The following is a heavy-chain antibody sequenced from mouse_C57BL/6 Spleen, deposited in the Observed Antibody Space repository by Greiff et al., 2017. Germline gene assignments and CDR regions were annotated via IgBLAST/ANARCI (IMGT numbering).Heavy chain of an antibody. V-gene: IGHV1-80*01. J-gene: IGHJ3*01. CDR2: IYPGDGDT. CDR1: GYAFSSYW. Sequence: QVQLKESGAELVKPGASVKISCKASGYAFSSYWMNWVKQRPGKGLAWIGQIYPGDGDTNYNGKFKGKATLTADKSSSTAYMQLSSLTSEDSAVYFCARKGLEAWFAYWGQGTLVTVSA. D-gene: IGHD3-3*01. CDR3: ARKGLEAWFAY.